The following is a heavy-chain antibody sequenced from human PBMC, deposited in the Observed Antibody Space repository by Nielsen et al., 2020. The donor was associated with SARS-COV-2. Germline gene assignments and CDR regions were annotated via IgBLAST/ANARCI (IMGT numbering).Heavy chain of an antibody. J-gene: IGHJ6*02. CDR2: IDPSDSYT. CDR1: GYSFTSYW. CDR3: ARGGCSSTSCYQTPKYGMDV. Sequence: GESLKISCKGSGYSFTSYWISWVRQMPGKGLEWMGRIDPSDSYTNYSPSFQGHVTISADKSISTAYLQWSSLKASDTAMYYCARGGCSSTSCYQTPKYGMDVWGQGTTVTVSS. V-gene: IGHV5-10-1*01. D-gene: IGHD2-2*01.